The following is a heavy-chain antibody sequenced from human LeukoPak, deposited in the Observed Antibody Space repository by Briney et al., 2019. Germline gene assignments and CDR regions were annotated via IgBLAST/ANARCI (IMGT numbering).Heavy chain of an antibody. D-gene: IGHD5-18*01. V-gene: IGHV3-20*04. CDR3: ATRSRGYSYGGFDY. CDR1: GFTFDDYG. Sequence: GGSLRLSCAASGFTFDDYGMSWVRQAPGKGLEWVSGINWNGGATGYADSVKGRFTISRDNAKNSLFLQMNSLRAEDTALYYCATRSRGYSYGGFDYWGKGTLVTVSS. CDR2: INWNGGAT. J-gene: IGHJ4*02.